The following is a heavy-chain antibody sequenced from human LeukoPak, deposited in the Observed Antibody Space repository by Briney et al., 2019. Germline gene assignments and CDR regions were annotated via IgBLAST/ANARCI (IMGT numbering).Heavy chain of an antibody. D-gene: IGHD5-18*01. CDR3: ARNTPMVPGNYFDY. J-gene: IGHJ4*02. CDR1: GFTFSNYW. V-gene: IGHV3-7*01. Sequence: GGSLRLSCAASGFTFSNYWMSWVRQAPGKGPEWVANIKEDGSEKYYVDSVTGRFSISRDNAKNSLYLQMNSLRAEDTAVYYCARNTPMVPGNYFDYWGQGNVVTVPS. CDR2: IKEDGSEK.